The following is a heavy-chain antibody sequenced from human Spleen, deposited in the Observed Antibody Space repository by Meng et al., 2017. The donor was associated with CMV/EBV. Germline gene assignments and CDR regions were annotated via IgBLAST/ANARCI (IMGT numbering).Heavy chain of an antibody. CDR2: IKYDGSEK. Sequence: GGSLRLSCAASGFTFRSYGMNWVRQAPGKGLEWVAFIKYDGSEKFYVDSVKGRFTVSRDNSKNTLHLQMNRLRPEDTAVYYCAKGEYNSPSLLDYWGQGTLVTVSS. CDR3: AKGEYNSPSLLDY. V-gene: IGHV3-30*02. J-gene: IGHJ4*02. D-gene: IGHD6-6*01. CDR1: GFTFRSYG.